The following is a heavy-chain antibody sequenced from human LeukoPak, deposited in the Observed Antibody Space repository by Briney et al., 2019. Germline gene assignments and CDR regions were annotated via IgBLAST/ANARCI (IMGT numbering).Heavy chain of an antibody. CDR2: ISGSGSTI. V-gene: IGHV3-48*03. Sequence: GGSLRLSCAASGFTFSNYEINWVRQAPGKGLEWLSYISGSGSTIYYADSVKGRFTISRDNAKNSLYLQMNSLRAEDTAVYYCAASGYTHGDLGYWGQGTLVTVSS. D-gene: IGHD5-18*01. CDR3: AASGYTHGDLGY. J-gene: IGHJ4*02. CDR1: GFTFSNYE.